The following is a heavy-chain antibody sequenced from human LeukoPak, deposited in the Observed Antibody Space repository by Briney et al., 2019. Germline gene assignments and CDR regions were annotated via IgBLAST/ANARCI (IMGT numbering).Heavy chain of an antibody. CDR2: ISSSSSYI. V-gene: IGHV3-21*01. CDR3: VHIGSSYNFDY. D-gene: IGHD6-13*01. Sequence: GGSLRLSCAASGFTFSSYSMNWVRQAPEKGLEWVSSISSSSSYIYYADSVKGRFTISRDNAKNSLYLQMNSLRAEDTAVYYCVHIGSSYNFDYWGQGTLVTVSS. CDR1: GFTFSSYS. J-gene: IGHJ4*02.